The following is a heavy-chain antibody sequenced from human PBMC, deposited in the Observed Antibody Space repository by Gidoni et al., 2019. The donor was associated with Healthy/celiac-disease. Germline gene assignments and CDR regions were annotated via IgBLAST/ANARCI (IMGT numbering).Heavy chain of an antibody. J-gene: IGHJ3*02. CDR1: GFTFSSYA. CDR2: ISYDGSNK. V-gene: IGHV3-30*04. Sequence: QVQLVESGGGVVQPGRSLRLSCAASGFTFSSYAMHWVRQAPGKGLEWVAVISYDGSNKYYADSVKGRFTISRDNSKNTLYLQMNSLRAEDTAVYYCARDTSSSWYVDAFDIWGQGTMVTVSS. D-gene: IGHD6-13*01. CDR3: ARDTSSSWYVDAFDI.